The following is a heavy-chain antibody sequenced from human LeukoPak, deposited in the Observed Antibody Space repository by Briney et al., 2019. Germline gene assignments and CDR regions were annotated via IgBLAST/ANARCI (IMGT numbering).Heavy chain of an antibody. V-gene: IGHV3-15*01. Sequence: GGSLRLSCVASGFIVSDNYMSWVRQAPGKGLQWVGRIKTKADGGTTDYAAPVKGRFTISRDDSKTTLYLQMNSLKTEDTAVYYCTRDQSGGYNLFDHWGQGTLVSVSS. CDR2: IKTKADGGTT. J-gene: IGHJ4*02. CDR1: GFIVSDNY. CDR3: TRDQSGGYNLFDH. D-gene: IGHD5-24*01.